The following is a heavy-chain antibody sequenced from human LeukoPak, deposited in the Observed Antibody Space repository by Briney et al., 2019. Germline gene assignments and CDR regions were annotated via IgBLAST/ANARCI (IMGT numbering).Heavy chain of an antibody. Sequence: GGSLRLSCAASGFTFSSYSMNSVRQARGKGLEWVSSISSSSSYIYYADSVKGRFTISRDNAKNSLYLQMNSLRAEDTAVYYRARVLGVGATTFDYWGQGTLVTVSS. CDR1: GFTFSSYS. J-gene: IGHJ4*02. D-gene: IGHD1-26*01. V-gene: IGHV3-21*01. CDR3: ARVLGVGATTFDY. CDR2: ISSSSSYI.